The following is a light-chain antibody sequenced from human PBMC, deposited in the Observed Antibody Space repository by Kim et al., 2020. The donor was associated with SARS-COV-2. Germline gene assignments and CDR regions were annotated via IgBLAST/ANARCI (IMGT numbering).Light chain of an antibody. J-gene: IGLJ1*01. Sequence: VSPGQTASITCSGDKLGDRYTSWYQQGPGQSPLLVIYQDTKRPSGIPARFSGSTSGNTATLTITGAQAMDEADYFCQAWDNSALYVFGPGTKVTVL. V-gene: IGLV3-1*01. CDR1: KLGDRY. CDR2: QDT. CDR3: QAWDNSALYV.